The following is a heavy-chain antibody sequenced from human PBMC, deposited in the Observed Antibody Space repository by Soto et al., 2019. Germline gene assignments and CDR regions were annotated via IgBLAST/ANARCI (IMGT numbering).Heavy chain of an antibody. J-gene: IGHJ4*02. CDR1: GFTFSSYG. CDR3: ARGGGQLATDLLDY. Sequence: QVQLVESGGGVVQPGRSLRLSCAASGFTFSSYGMHWVRQAPGKGLEWVAVIWYDGSNKYYADSVKGRFTISRDNSKNTLYLQMNSLRAEDTAVYYCARGGGQLATDLLDYWGQGTLVTVSS. D-gene: IGHD6-6*01. V-gene: IGHV3-33*01. CDR2: IWYDGSNK.